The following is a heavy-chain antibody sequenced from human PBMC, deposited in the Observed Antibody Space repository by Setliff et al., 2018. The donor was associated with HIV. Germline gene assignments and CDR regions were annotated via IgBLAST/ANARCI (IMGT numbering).Heavy chain of an antibody. CDR2: IRNKFNSLET. CDR3: ATSVRVPGSSLDS. CDR1: GFAFVGAE. J-gene: IGHJ1*01. Sequence: GESLKISCAASGFAFVGAEIHWVRQASGKGLEWVGRIRNKFNSLETQYGESLEGRFTISRGDSKNTAYLQMRSLKTDDTAVYFCATSVRVPGSSLDSWGPGSLVTVSS. V-gene: IGHV3-73*01. D-gene: IGHD6-19*01.